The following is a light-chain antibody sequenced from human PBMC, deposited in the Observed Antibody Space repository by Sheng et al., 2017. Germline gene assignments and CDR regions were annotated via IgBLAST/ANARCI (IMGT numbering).Light chain of an antibody. J-gene: IGKJ1*01. Sequence: EIVLTQSPGTLSLSPGERATLSCRASQSVSSSYLAWYQQKPGQAPRLLIYGASSRATGIPDRFSGSGSGTDFTLTISRLEPEDFAVYYCQQYGSSPSTFGPRD. CDR3: QQYGSSPST. V-gene: IGKV3-20*01. CDR2: GAS. CDR1: QSVSSSY.